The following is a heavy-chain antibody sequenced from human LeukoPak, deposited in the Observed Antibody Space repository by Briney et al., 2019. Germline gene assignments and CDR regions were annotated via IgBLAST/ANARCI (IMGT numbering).Heavy chain of an antibody. D-gene: IGHD2-15*01. CDR1: GFTLGNYW. Sequence: PGGSLRLSCAASGFTLGNYWMSWVRQAPGQGLEWVAYIVQDGSGKYYVDSVKGRFTISRDNAKNSLYLQMNSLRAEDTAVYYCARGAPRDCSPSSCSLFDHWGRGTQVTVSS. CDR3: ARGAPRDCSPSSCSLFDH. CDR2: IVQDGSGK. V-gene: IGHV3-7*01. J-gene: IGHJ4*02.